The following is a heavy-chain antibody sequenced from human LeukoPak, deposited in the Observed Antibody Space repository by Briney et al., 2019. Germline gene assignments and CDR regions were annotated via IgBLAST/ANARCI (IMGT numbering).Heavy chain of an antibody. J-gene: IGHJ4*02. V-gene: IGHV3-21*01. CDR2: ISSSSSYI. CDR3: ARWPYSSSYYFDY. D-gene: IGHD6-6*01. Sequence: GGSLRLSCAASGFSFSTYTMSWVRQAPGKGLEWVSSISSSSSYIYFADSVKGRFTISRDNAKNSLYLQMNSLRAEDTAVYYCARWPYSSSYYFDYWGQGTLVTVSS. CDR1: GFSFSTYT.